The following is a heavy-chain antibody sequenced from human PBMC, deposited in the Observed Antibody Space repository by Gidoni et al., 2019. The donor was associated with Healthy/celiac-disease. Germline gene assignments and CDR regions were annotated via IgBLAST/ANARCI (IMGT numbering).Heavy chain of an antibody. CDR1: GGSISSYY. Sequence: QVQLQESGPGLVKPSETLSLTCTVSGGSISSYYWSWIRQPPGKGLEWIGYIYYSGSTNYNPSLKSRVTISVDTSKNQFSLKLSSVTAADTAVYYCARGAPLAPWPLFDYWGQGTLVTVSS. V-gene: IGHV4-59*01. CDR2: IYYSGST. D-gene: IGHD5-12*01. J-gene: IGHJ4*02. CDR3: ARGAPLAPWPLFDY.